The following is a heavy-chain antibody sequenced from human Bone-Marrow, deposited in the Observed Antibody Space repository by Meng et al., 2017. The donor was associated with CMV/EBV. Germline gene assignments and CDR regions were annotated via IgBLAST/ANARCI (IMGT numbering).Heavy chain of an antibody. D-gene: IGHD2-2*01. CDR3: ARVERLYCSSTSCPTTYYFDY. Sequence: SSNWWRWVRQPPGKGLEWIGEIYHSGSTNYNPSLKSRVTISVDKSKNQFSLKLSSVTAADTAVYYCARVERLYCSSTSCPTTYYFDYWGQGTLVTVSS. CDR2: IYHSGST. J-gene: IGHJ4*02. V-gene: IGHV4-4*02. CDR1: SSNW.